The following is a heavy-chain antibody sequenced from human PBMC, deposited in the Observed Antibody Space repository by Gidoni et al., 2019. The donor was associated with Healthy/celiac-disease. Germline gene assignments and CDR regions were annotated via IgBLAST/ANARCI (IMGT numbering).Heavy chain of an antibody. CDR2: IPYDGSNK. CDR1: GFTFSSYG. J-gene: IGHJ6*02. V-gene: IGHV3-30*18. D-gene: IGHD6-19*01. CDR3: AKIVAVHYYYGMDV. Sequence: QVQLVESGGGVVQPGRSLRLSCAASGFTFSSYGMHWVRQAPGKGLEWVAVIPYDGSNKYYADSVKGRFTISRDNSKNTLYLQMNSLRAEDTAVYYCAKIVAVHYYYGMDVWGQGTTVTVSS.